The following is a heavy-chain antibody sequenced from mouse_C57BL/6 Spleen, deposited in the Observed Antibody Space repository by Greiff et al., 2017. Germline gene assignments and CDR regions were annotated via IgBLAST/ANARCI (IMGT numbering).Heavy chain of an antibody. CDR1: GYTFTSYW. J-gene: IGHJ1*03. V-gene: IGHV1-69*01. D-gene: IGHD1-1*01. CDR2: IDPSDSHT. Sequence: VQLQQPGAELVMPGASVKLSCKASGYTFTSYWMHWVKQRPGQGLEWIGEIDPSDSHTNYNQKFKGKSTLTVDKSSSTAYMQLSSLTSEDSAVYYCARCYYCSRGYFDVWGTGTTVTVSS. CDR3: ARCYYCSRGYFDV.